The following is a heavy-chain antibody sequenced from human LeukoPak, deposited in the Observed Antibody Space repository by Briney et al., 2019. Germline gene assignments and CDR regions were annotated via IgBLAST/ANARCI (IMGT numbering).Heavy chain of an antibody. CDR2: ISSSSAYI. CDR3: ARDRGLRTAEVDY. D-gene: IGHD5-18*01. CDR1: GFTFNSYN. V-gene: IGHV3-21*01. Sequence: GGSPRLSCAASGFTFNSYNMNWVRQAPGKGLEWVSSISSSSAYIYYADSVKGRFTISRDNAKNSLYLQMNSLRAEDAAVYYCARDRGLRTAEVDYWGQGTLVTVSS. J-gene: IGHJ4*02.